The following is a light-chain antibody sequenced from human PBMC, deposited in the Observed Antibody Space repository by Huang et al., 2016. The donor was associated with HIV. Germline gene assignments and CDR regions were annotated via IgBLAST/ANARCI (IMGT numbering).Light chain of an antibody. CDR3: QQYYYTPLT. V-gene: IGKV4-1*01. CDR2: WAS. J-gene: IGKJ2*01. CDR1: PSLFSRSNNKNY. Sequence: DIVMTQSPASLTVSLGTRATINCKSSPSLFSRSNNKNYLAWYQQKPGQPPKLLIYWASTREAGVPDRFSVSGSGTDFTLTISSPHAEDVAIYYCQQYYYTPLTFGQGTKLEIK.